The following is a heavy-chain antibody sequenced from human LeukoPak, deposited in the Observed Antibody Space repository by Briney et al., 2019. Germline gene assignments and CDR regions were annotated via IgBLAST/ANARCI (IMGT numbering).Heavy chain of an antibody. J-gene: IGHJ4*02. D-gene: IGHD6-6*01. CDR3: ARDTSSSLSHYFDC. Sequence: GASVKVSCKASGYTFTSYSINWVRQAPGQGLEWMGWIDSKTGNPTYAQGFTGRFVFSLDTSVTTAYLQISSLKAEDTAVYYCARDTSSSLSHYFDCWGQGTLVTVSS. V-gene: IGHV7-4-1*02. CDR2: IDSKTGNP. CDR1: GYTFTSYS.